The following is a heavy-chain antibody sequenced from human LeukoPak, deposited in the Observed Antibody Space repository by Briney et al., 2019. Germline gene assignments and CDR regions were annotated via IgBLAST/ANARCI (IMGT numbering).Heavy chain of an antibody. CDR1: GFTFSSYS. CDR2: ISSSSSYI. V-gene: IGHV3-21*01. Sequence: GGSLRLSCAASGFTFSSYSMNWVRQAPGKGLEWVSSISSSSSYIYYADSVKGRFTISRDNAKNSLYLQMNSLRAEDTAVYYCAREQLLFAFDIWGQGTMVTVSS. J-gene: IGHJ3*02. D-gene: IGHD2-2*01. CDR3: AREQLLFAFDI.